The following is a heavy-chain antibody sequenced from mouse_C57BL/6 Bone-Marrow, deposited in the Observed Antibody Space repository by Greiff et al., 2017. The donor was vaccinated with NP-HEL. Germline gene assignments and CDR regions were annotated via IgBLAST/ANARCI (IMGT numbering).Heavy chain of an antibody. CDR3: AIHYYGSSLYYFDY. D-gene: IGHD1-1*01. CDR1: GYTFTDYY. J-gene: IGHJ2*01. V-gene: IGHV1-76*01. CDR2: IYPGSGNT. Sequence: QVQLQQSGAELVRPGASVKLSCKASGYTFTDYYINWVKQRPGQGLEWIARIYPGSGNTYYNEKFKGKATLTAEKSSSTAYMQLSSLTSEDSAVYFCAIHYYGSSLYYFDYWGQGTTLTVSS.